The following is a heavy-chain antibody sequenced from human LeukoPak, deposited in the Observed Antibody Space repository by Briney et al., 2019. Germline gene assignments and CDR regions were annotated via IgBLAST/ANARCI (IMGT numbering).Heavy chain of an antibody. Sequence: GGSLRLSCAASGFTFSSYSMNWVRQAPGKGLEWVSSISSSSSYIYYADSVKGRFTISRDNAKNSLYLQMNSLRAEDTAVYYCAREWELLFGMDVWGQGTTVTVSS. CDR2: ISSSSSYI. J-gene: IGHJ6*02. V-gene: IGHV3-21*01. D-gene: IGHD1-26*01. CDR3: AREWELLFGMDV. CDR1: GFTFSSYS.